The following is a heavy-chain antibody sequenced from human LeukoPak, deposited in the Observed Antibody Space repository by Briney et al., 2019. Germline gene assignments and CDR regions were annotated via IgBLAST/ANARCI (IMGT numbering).Heavy chain of an antibody. CDR3: ARDLGYSGFDWAP. CDR2: IYYSGST. D-gene: IGHD5-12*01. V-gene: IGHV4-39*07. Sequence: SETLSLTCTVSGGSISSSSYYWGWIRQPPGKGLEWIGSIYYSGSTFYNPSLKSRVTISLDTSKNQFSLKLSSVTAADTAVYYCARDLGYSGFDWAPWGQGTLVTVSS. J-gene: IGHJ5*02. CDR1: GGSISSSSYY.